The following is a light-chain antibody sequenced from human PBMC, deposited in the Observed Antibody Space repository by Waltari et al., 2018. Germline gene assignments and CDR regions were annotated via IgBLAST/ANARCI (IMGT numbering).Light chain of an antibody. CDR1: SSNIGAGSD. J-gene: IGLJ2*01. V-gene: IGLV1-40*01. CDR3: QSYDRDLNAVV. Sequence: QSVLTQPPSVSAAPGQSVTISCTGSSSNIGAGSDVHWFQQIPGSAPKVLIYRDDNRPSGVPGRFSGSKSGTSASLSVTGLHVEDEADYFCQSYDRDLNAVVFGGGTKLTVL. CDR2: RDD.